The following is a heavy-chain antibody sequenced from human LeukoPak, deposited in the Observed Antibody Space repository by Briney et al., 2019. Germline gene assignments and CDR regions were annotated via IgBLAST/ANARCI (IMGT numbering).Heavy chain of an antibody. D-gene: IGHD5-18*01. CDR1: GGSFSAYY. V-gene: IGHV4-34*01. J-gene: IGHJ6*04. CDR3: ARVRIQLWAPYGMDV. Sequence: PSETLSLTCAVYGGSFSAYYWSGIRQPPGKGLECIGEINHSGSTNYNPSLKSRVTISVDTSKNQFSLKLSSVTAADTAVYYCARVRIQLWAPYGMDVWGKGTTVTVSS. CDR2: INHSGST.